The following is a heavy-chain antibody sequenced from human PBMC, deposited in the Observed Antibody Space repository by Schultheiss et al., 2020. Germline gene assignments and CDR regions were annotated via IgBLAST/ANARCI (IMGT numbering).Heavy chain of an antibody. J-gene: IGHJ4*02. Sequence: GGSLRLSCAASGFTFSSYGMHWVRQAPGKGLEWVAVIWYDGSNKYYVDSVKGRFTISRDNSKNTLYLQMNSLIAEDTAVYYCAREATYSSSWYAMGPNYFDYWGQGTLVTVSS. CDR2: IWYDGSNK. V-gene: IGHV3-33*01. CDR3: AREATYSSSWYAMGPNYFDY. D-gene: IGHD6-13*01. CDR1: GFTFSSYG.